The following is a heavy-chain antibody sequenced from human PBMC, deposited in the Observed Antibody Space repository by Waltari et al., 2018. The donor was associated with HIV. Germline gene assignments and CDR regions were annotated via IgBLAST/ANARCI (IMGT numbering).Heavy chain of an antibody. J-gene: IGHJ1*01. CDR3: AREGWWDLEGGTH. D-gene: IGHD1-26*01. CDR2: ISPTSGGT. V-gene: IGHV1-2*06. Sequence: QVQLVQSGTEVKKPGASVKVSCTASGYTFTDYYIHWVRQAPGQGLEWMGRISPTSGGTNAAQKFQGRVTMTRDTSIGTAYMELHGLTYDDTAIYYCAREGWWDLEGGTHWGQGTLVTVSA. CDR1: GYTFTDYY.